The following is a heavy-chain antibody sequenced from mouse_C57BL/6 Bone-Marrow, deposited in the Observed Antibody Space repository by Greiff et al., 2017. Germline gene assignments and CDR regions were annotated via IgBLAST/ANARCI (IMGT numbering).Heavy chain of an antibody. CDR2: ISSGGSYT. V-gene: IGHV5-6*02. J-gene: IGHJ4*01. D-gene: IGHD2-5*01. CDR3: ARQYSNYVGSYAMDY. Sequence: EVMLVESGGDLVKPGGSLKLSCAASGFTFSRYGMSWVRQTPDKRLAWVATISSGGSYTSYPDIVKGRFTISRDNATNTLYLQMSSLKSEDTAMYYCARQYSNYVGSYAMDYWGQGTSVTVSS. CDR1: GFTFSRYG.